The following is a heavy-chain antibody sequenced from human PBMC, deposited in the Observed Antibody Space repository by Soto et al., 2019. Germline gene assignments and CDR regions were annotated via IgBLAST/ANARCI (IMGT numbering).Heavy chain of an antibody. J-gene: IGHJ6*02. D-gene: IGHD2-2*01. CDR3: ARSQGSSTSLEIYYYYYYGMDV. CDR1: GGTFGSYA. CDR2: IIPIPGTA. V-gene: IGHV1-69*01. Sequence: QVQLVQSGAEVTKPGSSVKVSCKASGGTFGSYAISWVRQAPGQGLERMGGIIPIPGTANYAQKFQGRVTIAADESTSTAYMELSSLRSEDTAVYYCARSQGSSTSLEIYYYYYYGMDVWGQGTTVTVSS.